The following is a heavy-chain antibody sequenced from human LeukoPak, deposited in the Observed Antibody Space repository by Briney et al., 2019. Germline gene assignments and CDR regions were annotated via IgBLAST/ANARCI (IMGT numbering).Heavy chain of an antibody. CDR1: GFSFSSYR. J-gene: IGHJ5*02. D-gene: IGHD5-24*01. CDR3: ARDRLHLQS. CDR2: IYYTGNT. Sequence: GSLLLSCAASGFSFSSYRMNWIRQPPGTGLEGIGCIYYTGNTNYNPSLKSRVTISVDTSKNQFSLKLSSVTAADTAVYYCARDRLHLQSWGQGTLVTVSS. V-gene: IGHV4-59*01.